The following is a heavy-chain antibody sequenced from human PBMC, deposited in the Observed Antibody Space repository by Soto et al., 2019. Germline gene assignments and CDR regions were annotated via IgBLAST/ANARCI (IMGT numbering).Heavy chain of an antibody. CDR3: TRDLVGSSSGHLFDY. CDR2: IRSKAYGGTT. Sequence: GGSLRLSCTASGFTFGDYAMSWFRQAPGKGLEWVGFIRSKAYGGTTEYAASVKGRFTISRDDSKSIAYLQMNSLKTEDTAVYYCTRDLVGSSSGHLFDYWGQGTLVTVSS. J-gene: IGHJ4*02. V-gene: IGHV3-49*03. CDR1: GFTFGDYA. D-gene: IGHD6-13*01.